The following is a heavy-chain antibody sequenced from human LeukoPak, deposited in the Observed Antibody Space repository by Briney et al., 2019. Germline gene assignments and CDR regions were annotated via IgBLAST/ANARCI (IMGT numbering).Heavy chain of an antibody. CDR2: ISTGGRAM. V-gene: IGHV3-48*03. CDR3: ARGSILSFGECLLV. Sequence: GGSLRHSCVGSGFSFPSYEMNWVRQAPGKGLEWLSYISTGGRAMNYADSVRGRFTVSRDNAQSSVFLQMSSLRAEDTAIYYCARGSILSFGECLLVWGQGTTVTVSS. J-gene: IGHJ6*02. CDR1: GFSFPSYE. D-gene: IGHD3-10*01.